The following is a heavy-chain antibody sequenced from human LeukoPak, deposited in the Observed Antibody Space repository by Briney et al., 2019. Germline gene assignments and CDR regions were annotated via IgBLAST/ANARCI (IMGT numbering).Heavy chain of an antibody. CDR3: ARQPSTVTTIRSGLDY. D-gene: IGHD4-17*01. J-gene: IGHJ4*02. CDR2: IYPGDSDT. Sequence: GESLKISCKGSGYRFTSYWIGWVRQMPGKGLEWVGIIYPGDSDTRYSPSFQGQVTISADKSISTAYLQWSSLKASDTAMYYCARQPSTVTTIRSGLDYWGQGTLVTVSS. CDR1: GYRFTSYW. V-gene: IGHV5-51*01.